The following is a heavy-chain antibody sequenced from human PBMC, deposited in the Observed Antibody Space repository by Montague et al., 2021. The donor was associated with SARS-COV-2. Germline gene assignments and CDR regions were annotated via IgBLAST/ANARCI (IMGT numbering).Heavy chain of an antibody. CDR1: GFTVTSNY. J-gene: IGHJ6*02. D-gene: IGHD5-12*01. CDR2: IYDGGST. V-gene: IGHV3-53*01. CDR3: ARGGGLRNYGMDA. Sequence: SLRLSCAASGFTVTSNYMSWVRQAPGEGLEWVSVIYDGGSTYYADSVKGRFTISRDNSNNTLYLQMNSLRAEDTAVYYCARGGGLRNYGMDAWGQGTTVTVSS.